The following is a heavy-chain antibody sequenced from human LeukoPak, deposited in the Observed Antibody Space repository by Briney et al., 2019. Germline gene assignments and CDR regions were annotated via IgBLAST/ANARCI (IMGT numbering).Heavy chain of an antibody. CDR1: GYSFASYW. Sequence: GESLKISCKASGYSFASYWIGWVRQMSGKGLEWMAIIYPGDSDTRYSPSFQGQVTISADKSISTAYLQWSSLKASDTAMYYCARQVAYSSGWYDYWGQGTLVTVSS. V-gene: IGHV5-51*01. CDR3: ARQVAYSSGWYDY. D-gene: IGHD6-19*01. CDR2: IYPGDSDT. J-gene: IGHJ4*02.